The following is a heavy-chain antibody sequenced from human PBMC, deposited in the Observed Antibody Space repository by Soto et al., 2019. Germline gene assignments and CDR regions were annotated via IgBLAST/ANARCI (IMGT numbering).Heavy chain of an antibody. CDR3: ARAGPATLAEY. Sequence: QVQLQESGPGLVKASETLSLTCTVYGGSISNYYCSWIRQPPWKGLAWIGYIYYSGSPHYNPSLKSRGTRSVDTFKTQFSLKLRSVTAADTAAYYCARAGPATLAEYWGHGTLVTVSS. V-gene: IGHV4-59*01. CDR2: IYYSGSP. J-gene: IGHJ4*01. D-gene: IGHD2-15*01. CDR1: GGSISNYY.